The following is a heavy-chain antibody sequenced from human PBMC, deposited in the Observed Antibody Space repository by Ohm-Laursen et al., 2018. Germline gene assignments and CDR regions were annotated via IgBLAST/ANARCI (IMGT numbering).Heavy chain of an antibody. D-gene: IGHD3-3*01. CDR2: LSYDGSEK. J-gene: IGHJ4*02. Sequence: SLRLPCAASGFTFSSYEMHWVRQAPGKGLEWVAVLSYDGSEKYYADSVKGRFTISRDNSKNTLYLQMNSLRAEDTAVYYCAKEVRVWSGSRDYWGQGTLVTVSS. CDR1: GFTFSSYE. CDR3: AKEVRVWSGSRDY. V-gene: IGHV3-30*18.